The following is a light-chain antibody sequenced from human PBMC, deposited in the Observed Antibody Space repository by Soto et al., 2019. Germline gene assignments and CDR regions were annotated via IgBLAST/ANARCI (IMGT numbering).Light chain of an antibody. CDR1: TSNIGSNY. CDR2: DND. V-gene: IGLV1-51*01. J-gene: IGLJ2*01. CDR3: ATWDSSLSAGV. Sequence: QSVLTQPPSVSAPPGQKVTISCSGSTSNIGSNYVSWYQHLPGTAPKLLIYDNDKRPSGIPDRFSGSKSGTSATLGITGLQTGDEADYYCATWDSSLSAGVFGGGTKLTVL.